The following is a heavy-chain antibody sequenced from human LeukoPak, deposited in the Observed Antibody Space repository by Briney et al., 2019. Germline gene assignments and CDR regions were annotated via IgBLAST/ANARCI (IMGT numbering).Heavy chain of an antibody. J-gene: IGHJ6*03. CDR3: ARGVELRYFDWSRSVVPPHYYYMDV. D-gene: IGHD3-9*01. Sequence: PGGSLRLSCAASGFTFSDYGMNWVRQAPGKGLEWVSYIGSSGTTIFYADSVKGRFSISRDNAKNSLYLQMHSLRAEDTALYYCARGVELRYFDWSRSVVPPHYYYMDVWGKGTTVTVSS. CDR1: GFTFSDYG. V-gene: IGHV3-48*03. CDR2: IGSSGTTI.